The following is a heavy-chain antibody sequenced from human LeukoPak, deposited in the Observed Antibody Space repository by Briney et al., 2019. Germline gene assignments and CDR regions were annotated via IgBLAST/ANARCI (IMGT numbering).Heavy chain of an antibody. CDR3: ASNTGTVLDY. Sequence: SETLSLTCTVSGGSISGSSYYWSWIRQPPGKGLEWIGYVYYSGSTEYNPSLRSRVTISLEMSKHQFSLNLTSVTAADTAVYYCASNTGTVLDYWGQGALVTVSS. D-gene: IGHD7-27*01. CDR2: VYYSGST. J-gene: IGHJ4*02. V-gene: IGHV4-61*01. CDR1: GGSISGSSYY.